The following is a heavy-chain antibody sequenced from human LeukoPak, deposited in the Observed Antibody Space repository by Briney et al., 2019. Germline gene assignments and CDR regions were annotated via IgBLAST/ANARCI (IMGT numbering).Heavy chain of an antibody. CDR2: IYPDDSDT. J-gene: IGHJ3*02. Sequence: GESLKISCKASGYSFTTHWIGWVRQMPGKGLEWMGIIYPDDSDTKYSPSFQGQVTISADKSISTAYLQWSSLKASDTAMYYCARNFGVVIIGAFDIWGQGTMVTVSS. CDR3: ARNFGVVIIGAFDI. D-gene: IGHD3-3*01. V-gene: IGHV5-51*01. CDR1: GYSFTTHW.